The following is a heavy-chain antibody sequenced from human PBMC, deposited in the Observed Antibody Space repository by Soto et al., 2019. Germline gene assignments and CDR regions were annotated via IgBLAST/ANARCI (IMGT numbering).Heavy chain of an antibody. V-gene: IGHV1-69*12. CDR2: IIPLFGTT. D-gene: IGHD6-13*01. CDR1: GGPFSSYT. Sequence: QVQLVQSGAEVKKPGSSVKVSCKVSGGPFSSYTLSGVRQAPGQGPEWMGEIIPLFGTTNYVQGFQGRLTIAADVSTNTAYMELSSLTSDDTALYYCVRDSIAASGFASWGQGTLVNVS. J-gene: IGHJ4*02. CDR3: VRDSIAASGFAS.